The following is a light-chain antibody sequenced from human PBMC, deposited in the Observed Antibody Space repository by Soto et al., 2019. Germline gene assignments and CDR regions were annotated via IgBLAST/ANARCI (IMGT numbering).Light chain of an antibody. CDR2: EVS. CDR1: SSDVGGYHY. J-gene: IGLJ2*01. V-gene: IGLV2-8*01. CDR3: SSYAGSNTV. Sequence: QSALTQPPSASGSPGQSVTISCTGTSSDVGGYHYVSWYQQHPGKAPKLMIYEVSKRPSGVPDRCSGSKSGNTASLPVSGLQAEVEADYYCSSYAGSNTVFGGGTKLTVL.